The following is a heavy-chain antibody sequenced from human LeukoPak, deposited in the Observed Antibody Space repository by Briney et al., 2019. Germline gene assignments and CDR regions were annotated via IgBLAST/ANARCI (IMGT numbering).Heavy chain of an antibody. CDR1: GGPISNSSYY. CDR2: INYSGST. CDR3: ARRRGGSRYYYYYYMDV. D-gene: IGHD2-15*01. J-gene: IGHJ6*03. V-gene: IGHV4-39*07. Sequence: SETLSLTCTVSGGPISNSSYYWGWIRQPPGKGLEWIGEINYSGSTNYNPSVKSQVTISVDTSKNQFSLKLSSVTAADTAVYYCARRRGGSRYYYYYYMDVWGKGTTVTVSS.